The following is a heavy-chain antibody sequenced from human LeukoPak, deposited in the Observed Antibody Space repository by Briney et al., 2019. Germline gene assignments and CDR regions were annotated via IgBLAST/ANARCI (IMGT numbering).Heavy chain of an antibody. CDR3: ARKSASGNYPLDS. J-gene: IGHJ4*02. Sequence: GGSLRLSCAASGFNFGSYSMTWVRQAPGKGLEWVSVMSADSATTFYADSVKGRFTISRDNAKNTVFLQMSSLRAEDTALYYCARKSASGNYPLDSWGQGTLVTVSS. CDR1: GFNFGSYS. V-gene: IGHV3-23*01. CDR2: MSADSATT. D-gene: IGHD3-10*01.